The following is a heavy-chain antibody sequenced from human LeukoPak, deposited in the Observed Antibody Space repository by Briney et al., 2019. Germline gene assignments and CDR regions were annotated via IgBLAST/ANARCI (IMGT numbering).Heavy chain of an antibody. D-gene: IGHD3-3*01. CDR3: ARRSSITIFGVVTDYFDY. J-gene: IGHJ4*02. CDR1: GYSISSSYY. V-gene: IGHV4-61*01. Sequence: SETLSLTCAVSGYSISSSYYWSWIRQPPGKGLEWIGYIYYSGSTNYNPSLKSRVTISVDTSKNQFSLKLSSVTAADTAVYYCARRSSITIFGVVTDYFDYWGQGTLVTVSS. CDR2: IYYSGST.